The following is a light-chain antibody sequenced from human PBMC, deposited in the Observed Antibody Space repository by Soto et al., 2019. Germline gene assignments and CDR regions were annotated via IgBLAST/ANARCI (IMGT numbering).Light chain of an antibody. CDR1: QSVSSN. CDR3: QLYNNWPPMA. CDR2: GAS. J-gene: IGKJ1*01. V-gene: IGKV3-15*01. Sequence: EIVMTQSPATLSVSPGERATLSCRASQSVSSNLAWYQQKPGQAPRLLIYGASTRATGIPARFSGSGSGTEFTLTISSLQSEDFADYYCQLYNNWPPMAFGQGTKMEIK.